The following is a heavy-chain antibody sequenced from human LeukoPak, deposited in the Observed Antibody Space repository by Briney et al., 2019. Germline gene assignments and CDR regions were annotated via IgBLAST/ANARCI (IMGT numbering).Heavy chain of an antibody. D-gene: IGHD1-26*01. J-gene: IGHJ2*01. CDR3: AKDRTVGASYWYFDL. CDR1: GFTVSSNS. CDR2: INSGDNT. V-gene: IGHV3-53*01. Sequence: GGSLRLSCAASGFTVSSNSMSWVRQAPGKGLEWVSVINSGDNTYYADSVKGRFTISRDSSKNTLFLHMNTLRAEDTAIYYCAKDRTVGASYWYFDLWGRGTLVTVSS.